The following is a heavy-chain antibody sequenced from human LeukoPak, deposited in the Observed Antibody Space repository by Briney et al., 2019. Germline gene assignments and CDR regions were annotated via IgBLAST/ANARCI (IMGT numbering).Heavy chain of an antibody. D-gene: IGHD3-10*01. J-gene: IGHJ5*02. Sequence: GASVKVSCKASGYTFTGYYMHWVRQAPGQGLEWMGWINPNSGGTNYAQKFQGRVTMTRDTSISTAYMELSRLRSDDTAVYYCARAMGSYYGSGSYSFWFDPWGQGTLVTVSS. CDR3: ARAMGSYYGSGSYSFWFDP. V-gene: IGHV1-2*02. CDR1: GYTFTGYY. CDR2: INPNSGGT.